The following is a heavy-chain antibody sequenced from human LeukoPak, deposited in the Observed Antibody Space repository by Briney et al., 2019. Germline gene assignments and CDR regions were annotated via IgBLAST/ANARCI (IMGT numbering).Heavy chain of an antibody. J-gene: IGHJ5*02. CDR3: ARKGGYRYGS. CDR2: ISYDGSNK. CDR1: GFTFSSYA. Sequence: GGSLRLSCAASGFTFSSYAMSWVRQAPGKGLEWVAVISYDGSNKYYADSVKGRFTISRDNSKNTLSLQMESLRPDDTAVYYCARKGGYRYGSWGQGTLVTVSS. D-gene: IGHD5-18*01. V-gene: IGHV3-30*04.